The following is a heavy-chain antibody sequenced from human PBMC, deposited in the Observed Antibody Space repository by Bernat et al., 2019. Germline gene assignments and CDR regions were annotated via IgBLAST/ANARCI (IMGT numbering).Heavy chain of an antibody. V-gene: IGHV3-49*04. Sequence: VQLVESGGGVVQPGRSLRLSCTASGFTLGDYIMTWVRQAPGKGLEWVGFIRTKPDGETTAYAASMKGRFTITRDDSNNIAYLQMNSLETEDTAVYYCTRGMGTYGYDFWGQGTLVTVSS. D-gene: IGHD1-7*01. J-gene: IGHJ4*02. CDR2: IRTKPDGETT. CDR1: GFTLGDYI. CDR3: TRGMGTYGYDF.